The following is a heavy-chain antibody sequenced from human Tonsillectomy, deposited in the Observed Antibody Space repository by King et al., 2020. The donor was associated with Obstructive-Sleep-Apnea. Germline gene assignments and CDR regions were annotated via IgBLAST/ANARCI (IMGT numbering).Heavy chain of an antibody. CDR1: EFTFKIYG. D-gene: IGHD6-19*01. CDR3: AKEIDPHASKGWPLDY. V-gene: IGHV3-30*18. Sequence: VQLVESGGGVVQPGGSLRLSCVASEFTFKIYGMQWVRQAPGKGLEWVAVVSYTGNTQYYADSVKGLFTISRDNSKNTLYLQMNSLRVEDTAVYYCAKEIDPHASKGWPLDYWGQGTLVTVSS. J-gene: IGHJ4*02. CDR2: VSYTGNTQ.